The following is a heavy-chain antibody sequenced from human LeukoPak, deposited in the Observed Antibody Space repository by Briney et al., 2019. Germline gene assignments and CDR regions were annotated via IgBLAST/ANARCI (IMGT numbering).Heavy chain of an antibody. CDR3: AELGITMIGGV. CDR2: ISGSGGST. V-gene: IGHV3-23*01. J-gene: IGHJ6*04. Sequence: PGGSLRLSCVASGFTFNTYAMSWVRQAPGKGLERVSTISGSGGSTYYADSVKGRFTISRDNAKNSLYLQMNSLRAEDTAVYYCAELGITMIGGVWGKGTTVTISS. D-gene: IGHD3-10*02. CDR1: GFTFNTYA.